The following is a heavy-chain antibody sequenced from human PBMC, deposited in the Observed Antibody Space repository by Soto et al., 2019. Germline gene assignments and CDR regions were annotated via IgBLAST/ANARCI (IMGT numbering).Heavy chain of an antibody. D-gene: IGHD6-6*01. CDR2: IHYSGST. CDR3: ARGGLAARKGRWFDP. J-gene: IGHJ5*02. V-gene: IGHV4-59*07. CDR1: GGYINSYY. Sequence: SHPLSLTCTVSGGYINSYYWGWLRQPPGKGLEWIGHIHYSGSTNYNPSLKSRVTISIDTPKNQSSLKVNAMTAADTAVYYCARGGLAARKGRWFDPWGQGTLVTVSS.